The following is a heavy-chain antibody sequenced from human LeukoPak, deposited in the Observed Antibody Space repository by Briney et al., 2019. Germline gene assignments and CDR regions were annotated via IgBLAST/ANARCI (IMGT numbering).Heavy chain of an antibody. V-gene: IGHV3-48*03. Sequence: GGSLRLSCAASRFTFRCYEMNWGRQAPGEGLEWVSYISGSGIKHYADSVKGRFTISRDNAKNSLYLQMNSLRVEDTAVYYCAREDTGVAFDIWGQGTTVTV. D-gene: IGHD2-8*01. CDR3: AREDTGVAFDI. CDR2: ISGSGIK. CDR1: RFTFRCYE. J-gene: IGHJ3*02.